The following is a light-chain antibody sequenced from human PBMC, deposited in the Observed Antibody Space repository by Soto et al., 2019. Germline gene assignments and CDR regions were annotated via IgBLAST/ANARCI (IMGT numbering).Light chain of an antibody. J-gene: IGKJ4*01. CDR3: QQYEAYPLT. V-gene: IGKV1-5*03. CDR2: KAS. Sequence: DIKLTQSPSTLSASVGDRVTITCRASQSISSWLAWYQQKPGKAPKLLVYKASSLESGVPSRFSGSGSGTEFTLTISTLQPDDFATDYCQQYEAYPLTFGGGNKVEL. CDR1: QSISSW.